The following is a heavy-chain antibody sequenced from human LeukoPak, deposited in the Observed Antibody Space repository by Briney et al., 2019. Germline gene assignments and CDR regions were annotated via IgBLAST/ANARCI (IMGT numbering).Heavy chain of an antibody. CDR3: ARSPASSWYPYY. V-gene: IGHV1-46*01. CDR2: INPSGGST. D-gene: IGHD6-13*01. J-gene: IGHJ4*02. Sequence: GASVKVSCKASGYTFTSYYMHWVRQAPGQGLEWRGIINPSGGSTSYAQKFQGRVTMTRDTSTSTVYMELSSLRSEDTAGYYCARSPASSWYPYYWGQGTLVTVSS. CDR1: GYTFTSYY.